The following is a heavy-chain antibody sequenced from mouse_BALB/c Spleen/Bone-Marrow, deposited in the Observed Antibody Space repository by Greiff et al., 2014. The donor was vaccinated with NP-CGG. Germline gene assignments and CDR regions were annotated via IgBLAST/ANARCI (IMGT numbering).Heavy chain of an antibody. V-gene: IGHV1S81*02. J-gene: IGHJ4*01. CDR2: INPSNGRT. Sequence: VHLVESGAELVKPGASVKLSCKASGYTFTSYWMHWVKQRPGQGLEWIGEINPSNGRTNYNEKFKSEATLTVDKSSSTAYMQLSSLTSEDSAVYYCAREGNYYGSIAMDYWGQGTSVTVSS. CDR1: GYTFTSYW. D-gene: IGHD1-1*01. CDR3: AREGNYYGSIAMDY.